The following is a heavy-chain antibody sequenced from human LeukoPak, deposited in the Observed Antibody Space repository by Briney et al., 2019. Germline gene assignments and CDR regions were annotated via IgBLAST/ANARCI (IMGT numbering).Heavy chain of an antibody. CDR3: AREGYCSSTSCHAYDY. Sequence: ASVKVSCKASGYTFTSYGISWVRQAPGQGLAWMGWISAYNGNTNYAQKLQGRVTMTTDTSTSTAYMELRSLRSDDTAVYYCAREGYCSSTSCHAYDYWGQGTLVTVSS. CDR2: ISAYNGNT. J-gene: IGHJ4*02. CDR1: GYTFTSYG. V-gene: IGHV1-18*01. D-gene: IGHD2-2*01.